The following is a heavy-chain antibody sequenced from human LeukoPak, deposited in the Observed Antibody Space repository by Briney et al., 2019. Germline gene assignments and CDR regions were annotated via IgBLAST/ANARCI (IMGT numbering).Heavy chain of an antibody. CDR2: ISGSGGST. CDR1: GFTFSSYA. J-gene: IGHJ4*02. CDR3: AKARFAPGRGYSSTSCCYFDY. Sequence: GGSLRLSCAASGFTFSSYAMSWVRQAPGKGLEWVSAISGSGGSTYYADSVKGRFTTSRDNSKNTLYLQMNSLRAEDTAVYYCAKARFAPGRGYSSTSCCYFDYWGQGTLVTVSS. D-gene: IGHD2-2*01. V-gene: IGHV3-23*01.